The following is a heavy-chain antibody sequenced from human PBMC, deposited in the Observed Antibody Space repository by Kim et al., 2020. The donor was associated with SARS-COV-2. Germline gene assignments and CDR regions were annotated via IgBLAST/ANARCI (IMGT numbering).Heavy chain of an antibody. Sequence: SETLSLTCTVSGGSVSSSNYYWGWIRQPPGKGLEWIGYIYYSGSTYYNPSLKSRVTLSVDTSKNQFSLNLSSVTAADTAVYYCAGVSCRWLAKQTGFDYWGQGTLVTVSS. CDR2: IYYSGST. CDR1: GGSVSSSNYY. D-gene: IGHD6-19*01. CDR3: AGVSCRWLAKQTGFDY. V-gene: IGHV4-31*03. J-gene: IGHJ4*02.